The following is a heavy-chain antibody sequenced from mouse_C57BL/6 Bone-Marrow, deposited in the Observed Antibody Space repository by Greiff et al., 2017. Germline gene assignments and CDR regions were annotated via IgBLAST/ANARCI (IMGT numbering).Heavy chain of an antibody. V-gene: IGHV1-81*01. CDR1: GYTFTSYG. CDR3: ARPHYYGSSYVHFDV. CDR2: IYPRSGNT. Sequence: VQRVESGAELARPGASVKLSCKASGYTFTSYGISWVKQRTGQGLEWIGEIYPRSGNTYYNEKFKGKATLTADKSSSTAYMELRSLTSEDSAVYFCARPHYYGSSYVHFDVWGTGTTVTVSS. D-gene: IGHD1-1*01. J-gene: IGHJ1*03.